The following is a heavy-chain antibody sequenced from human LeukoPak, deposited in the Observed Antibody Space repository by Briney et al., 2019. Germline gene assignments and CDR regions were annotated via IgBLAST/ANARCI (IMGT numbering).Heavy chain of an antibody. CDR3: ARHVLDPYYYYMDV. CDR1: GGSISSYY. Sequence: TSETLSLTCTVSGGSISSYYWSWIRQPPGKGLEWIGYIYYSGSTNYNPSLKSRVTISVDTSKNQFSLKLSSVTAADTAVYYCARHVLDPYYYYMDVWGKGTTVTISS. CDR2: IYYSGST. D-gene: IGHD3/OR15-3a*01. J-gene: IGHJ6*03. V-gene: IGHV4-59*01.